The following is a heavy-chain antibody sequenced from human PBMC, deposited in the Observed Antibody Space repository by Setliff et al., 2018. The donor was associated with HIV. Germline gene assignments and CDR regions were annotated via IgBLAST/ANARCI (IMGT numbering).Heavy chain of an antibody. V-gene: IGHV1-24*01. Sequence: GASVKVSCKVSGYTLAELSMHWVRQAPGKGLEWMGGFDPEDGEALYAQKFQGRVTMTEQKSTDTAYMELSSLRSEDTAVYYCARTPQSCSGGSCPYYFYYMDVWGNGTTVTVSS. D-gene: IGHD2-15*01. CDR1: GYTLAELS. CDR2: FDPEDGEA. CDR3: ARTPQSCSGGSCPYYFYYMDV. J-gene: IGHJ6*03.